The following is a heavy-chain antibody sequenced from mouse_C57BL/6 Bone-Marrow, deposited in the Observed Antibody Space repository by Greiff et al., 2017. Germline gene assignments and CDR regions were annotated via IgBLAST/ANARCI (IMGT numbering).Heavy chain of an antibody. CDR1: GFTFSDYG. D-gene: IGHD2-4*01. Sequence: EVQLQESGGGLVQPGGSLKLSCAASGFTFSDYGMAWVRQAPRKGPEWVAFISNLAYSIYYADTVTGRFTISRENAKNTLYLEMSSLRSEDTAMYYCARPIYYDFYWYFDVWGTGTTVTVSS. CDR3: ARPIYYDFYWYFDV. V-gene: IGHV5-15*01. CDR2: ISNLAYSI. J-gene: IGHJ1*03.